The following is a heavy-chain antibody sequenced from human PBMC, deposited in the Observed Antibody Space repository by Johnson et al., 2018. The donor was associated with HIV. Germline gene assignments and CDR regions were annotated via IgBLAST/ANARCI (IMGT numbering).Heavy chain of an antibody. J-gene: IGHJ3*02. V-gene: IGHV3-30-3*01. CDR1: GFTFSSYA. D-gene: IGHD4-17*01. Sequence: VQLVESGGGVVQPGRSLRLSCAASGFTFSSYAMHWVRQAPGKGLEWVAVISYDGSNKYYADSVKGRFTISRDNSKNTLYLQMNSLRAEDTAVYYCARVIRLGAVRLRHAFDIWGRGTMVTVSS. CDR3: ARVIRLGAVRLRHAFDI. CDR2: ISYDGSNK.